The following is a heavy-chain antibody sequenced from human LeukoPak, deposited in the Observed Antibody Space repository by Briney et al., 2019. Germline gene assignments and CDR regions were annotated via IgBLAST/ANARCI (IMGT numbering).Heavy chain of an antibody. Sequence: PGGSLRLSCAASGFTFSDYAMNWVRQAPGKGLEWVSGVSSSGSSTYYADSVKGRFTISRDNSRNTLYLQMNSLRAEDTAVYYCAKVHGGGYKYGMDVWGQGTTVTVSS. J-gene: IGHJ6*02. V-gene: IGHV3-23*01. CDR3: AKVHGGGYKYGMDV. CDR1: GFTFSDYA. D-gene: IGHD3-10*01. CDR2: VSSSGSST.